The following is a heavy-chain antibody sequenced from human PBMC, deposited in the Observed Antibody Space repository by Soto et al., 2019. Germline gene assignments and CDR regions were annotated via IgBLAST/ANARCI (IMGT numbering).Heavy chain of an antibody. V-gene: IGHV1-69*01. CDR2: IIPIFGTA. CDR3: ASLTYCSGGSCYSEDY. J-gene: IGHJ4*02. CDR1: GGTFSSYA. D-gene: IGHD2-15*01. Sequence: QVQLVQSGAEVKKPGSSVKVSCKASGGTFSSYAISWVRQAPGQGLEWMGGIIPIFGTANYAQKFQGRVTIAADESTSTAYMELSSLRSEDTAVYYCASLTYCSGGSCYSEDYWGQGTLLTVSS.